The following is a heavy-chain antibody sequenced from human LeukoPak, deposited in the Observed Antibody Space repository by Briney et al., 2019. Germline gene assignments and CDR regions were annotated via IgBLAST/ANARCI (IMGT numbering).Heavy chain of an antibody. J-gene: IGHJ5*02. CDR3: ARGGGEFDP. D-gene: IGHD2-21*01. CDR2: IKQDGSEK. V-gene: IGHV3-7*03. Sequence: GGSLRLSCAASGFTFSSYAMHRVRQAPGKGLEWVANIKQDGSEKYYVDSVKGRFTISRDNAKNSLYLQMNSLRAEDTAVYYCARGGGEFDPWGQGTLVTVS. CDR1: GFTFSSYA.